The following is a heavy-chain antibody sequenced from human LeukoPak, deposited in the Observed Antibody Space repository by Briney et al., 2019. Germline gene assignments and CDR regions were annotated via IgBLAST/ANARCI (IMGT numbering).Heavy chain of an antibody. V-gene: IGHV3-33*01. Sequence: GGSLRLSCAASGFTFSSYGMHWVRPAPGKGLEWVAVIWYNGSNKYYADSVKGRFTISRDNSKNTLYLQMNSLRAEDTAVYYCARGYSYGAYWGQGTLVTVSS. D-gene: IGHD5-18*01. J-gene: IGHJ4*02. CDR2: IWYNGSNK. CDR3: ARGYSYGAY. CDR1: GFTFSSYG.